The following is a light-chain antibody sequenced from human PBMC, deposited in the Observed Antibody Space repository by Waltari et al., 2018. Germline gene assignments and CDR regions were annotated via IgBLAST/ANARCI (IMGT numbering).Light chain of an antibody. CDR2: GAS. V-gene: IGKV3-20*01. CDR3: QQYGTSPRNT. Sequence: EIVLPQSPGTLSFSPGDRATLSCRAIQSVTSSYLAWYQQKPGQAPRLLLYGASSRATGIPDRFSGSGSGTDFTLTISRLEPEDFAVYYCQQYGTSPRNTFGQGTKLQIK. J-gene: IGKJ2*01. CDR1: QSVTSSY.